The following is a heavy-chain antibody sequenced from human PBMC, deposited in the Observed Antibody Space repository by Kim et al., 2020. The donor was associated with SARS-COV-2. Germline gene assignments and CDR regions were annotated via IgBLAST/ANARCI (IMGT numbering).Heavy chain of an antibody. J-gene: IGHJ5*02. CDR2: ISYDGSNK. V-gene: IGHV3-30*18. CDR1: GFTFSSYG. D-gene: IGHD1-26*01. Sequence: GGSLRLSCAASGFTFSSYGMHWVRQAPGKGLEWVAVISYDGSNKYYADSVKGRFTISRDNSKNTLYLQMNSLRAEDTAVYYCAKDPLGASTTGNWFDPSG. CDR3: AKDPLGASTTGNWFDP.